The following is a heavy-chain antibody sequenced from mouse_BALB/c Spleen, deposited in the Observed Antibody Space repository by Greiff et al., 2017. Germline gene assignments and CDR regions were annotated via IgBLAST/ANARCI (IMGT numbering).Heavy chain of an antibody. CDR2: ISSGGSYT. Sequence: EVQRVESGGDLVKPGGSLKLSCAASGFTFSSYGMSWVRQTPDKRLEWVATISSGGSYTYYPDSVKGRFTISRDNAKNTLYLQMSSLKSEDTAMYYYARTTGKGYFDVWGAGTTVTVSS. CDR1: GFTFSSYG. V-gene: IGHV5-6*01. J-gene: IGHJ1*01. CDR3: ARTTGKGYFDV. D-gene: IGHD4-1*02.